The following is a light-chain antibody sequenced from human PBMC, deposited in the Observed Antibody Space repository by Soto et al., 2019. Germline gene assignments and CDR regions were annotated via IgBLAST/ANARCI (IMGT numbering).Light chain of an antibody. CDR3: QQYGSSPSWT. V-gene: IGKV3-20*01. CDR2: GAS. J-gene: IGKJ1*01. Sequence: EFVLTQSPGTLSLSPGERATLSCRAIQSVSSSYLAWYQQKPGQAPRLLIYGASSRATVIPDRFSGSGSGTDFTLTISRLEPEDFAVYYCQQYGSSPSWTFGQGTKVDIK. CDR1: QSVSSSY.